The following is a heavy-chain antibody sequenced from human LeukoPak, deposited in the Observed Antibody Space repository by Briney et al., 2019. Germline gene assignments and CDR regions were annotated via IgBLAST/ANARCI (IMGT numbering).Heavy chain of an antibody. CDR2: INHSGST. CDR1: GGSISSSNW. V-gene: IGHV4-4*02. D-gene: IGHD3-16*01. CDR3: ARGLGMITFGGVRTRGNWYDP. Sequence: KASETLSLTCAVSGGSISSSNWWSWVRQPPGKGLEWIGEINHSGSTNNNPSLKSRVTISVDTSKNQFSLKLSSVTAADTAVYYCARGLGMITFGGVRTRGNWYDPWGQGTLVTVSS. J-gene: IGHJ5*02.